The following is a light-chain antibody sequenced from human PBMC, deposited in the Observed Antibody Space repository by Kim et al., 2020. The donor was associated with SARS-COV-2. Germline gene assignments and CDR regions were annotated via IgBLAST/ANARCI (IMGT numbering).Light chain of an antibody. CDR2: DVN. CDR1: SSDVGGYNY. Sequence: QSVTISCTETSSDVGGYNYVSWYQHHRGKAPKLMIYDVNKRPSGVPDRFSGSKSGNTASLTISGLQAEDEADYYCCSYAGSYTSYVFGTGTKVTVL. CDR3: CSYAGSYTSYV. J-gene: IGLJ1*01. V-gene: IGLV2-11*01.